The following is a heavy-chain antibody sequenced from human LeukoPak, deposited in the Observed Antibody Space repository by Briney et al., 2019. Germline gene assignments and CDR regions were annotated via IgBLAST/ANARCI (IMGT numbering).Heavy chain of an antibody. V-gene: IGHV3-23*01. J-gene: IGHJ2*01. D-gene: IGHD6-19*01. Sequence: GGSLRLSCAASGFIFGSYAMTWVRQAPGKGLEWVSGVSGSGGSTYHADSVKGRFIISRDNSKNTVYLQMNSLRAEDTAVYCCVKERWYSSGTGYFDLWGRGTLVTVSS. CDR1: GFIFGSYA. CDR3: VKERWYSSGTGYFDL. CDR2: VSGSGGST.